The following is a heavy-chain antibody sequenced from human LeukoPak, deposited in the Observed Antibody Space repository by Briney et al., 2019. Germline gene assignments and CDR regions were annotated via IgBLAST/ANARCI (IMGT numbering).Heavy chain of an antibody. CDR3: VRDRAYGSGKNWFDP. V-gene: IGHV4-59*01. CDR1: GDSIRSYY. D-gene: IGHD3-10*01. J-gene: IGHJ5*02. CDR2: IDDSGSA. Sequence: SETLSLTCTVSGDSIRSYYWSWIRQPPGKGLGWIGHIDDSGSANRHPSLRSRATISVDTSKNQFSLKLSSVTAADTAVYFCVRDRAYGSGKNWFDPWGQGTQVTVSS.